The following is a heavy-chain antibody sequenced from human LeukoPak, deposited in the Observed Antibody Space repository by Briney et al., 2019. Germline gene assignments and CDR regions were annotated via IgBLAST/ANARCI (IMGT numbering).Heavy chain of an antibody. V-gene: IGHV3-23*01. CDR2: ISGSGGST. D-gene: IGHD1-7*01. Sequence: GGSLRLSCAASGFTFSSYAMRWVCQAPGKGLEWVSGISGSGGSTYYADSVRGRFTISRDNSKNTLYLQMNSLRAEDTAVYYCAKRGGTYYFDDWGQGTLVTVSS. CDR3: AKRGGTYYFDD. J-gene: IGHJ4*02. CDR1: GFTFSSYA.